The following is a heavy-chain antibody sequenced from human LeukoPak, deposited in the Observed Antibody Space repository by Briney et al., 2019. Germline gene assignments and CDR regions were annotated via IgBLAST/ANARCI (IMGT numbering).Heavy chain of an antibody. CDR2: IKSKTDGGTT. CDR3: TTRGGSFSIFDY. V-gene: IGHV3-15*01. CDR1: GFTFSDAW. Sequence: GGSLRLSCAASGFTFSDAWMSWVRQPPGKGLEWVGRIKSKTDGGTTDYAAPVKGRFTISRDDSKNTLYLQMNSLKTEDTAVYYCTTRGGSFSIFDYWGQGTLVTVSS. D-gene: IGHD1-26*01. J-gene: IGHJ4*02.